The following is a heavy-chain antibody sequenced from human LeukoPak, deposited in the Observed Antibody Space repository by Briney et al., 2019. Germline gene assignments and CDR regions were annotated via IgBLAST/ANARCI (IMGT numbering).Heavy chain of an antibody. Sequence: RPGGSLRLSCAASGFTFGSYGMHWVRQAPGKGLEWVAVIWYDGSNKYYADSVKGRFTISRDNSKNTLYLQMNSLRAEDTAVYYCARAGQGRYYDSSGYYKLDYWGQGTLVTVSS. J-gene: IGHJ4*02. V-gene: IGHV3-33*01. D-gene: IGHD3-22*01. CDR3: ARAGQGRYYDSSGYYKLDY. CDR1: GFTFGSYG. CDR2: IWYDGSNK.